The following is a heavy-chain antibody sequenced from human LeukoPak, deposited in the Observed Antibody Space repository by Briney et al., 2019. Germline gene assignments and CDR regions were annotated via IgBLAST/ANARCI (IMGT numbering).Heavy chain of an antibody. D-gene: IGHD1-7*01. CDR2: ISYDGSNK. CDR3: ARDFGLMAGTTFKD. V-gene: IGHV3-30-3*01. CDR1: GFTFSSYA. J-gene: IGHJ4*02. Sequence: PGGSLRLSCAASGFTFSSYAMHWVRQAPGKGLEWVAVISYDGSNKYYADSVKGRFTISRDNSKNTLYLQMNSLRAEDTAVYYCARDFGLMAGTTFKDWGQGTPVTVSS.